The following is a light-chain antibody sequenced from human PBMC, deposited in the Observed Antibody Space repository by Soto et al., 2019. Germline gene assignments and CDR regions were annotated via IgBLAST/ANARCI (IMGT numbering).Light chain of an antibody. CDR2: PAG. CDR3: QQSYNTPFT. Sequence: DIQMTQSPSSLSASVGDSVTITCRASQSISTYLRWYQQIPGRAPTLLIYPAGSLQSEVPSRFSGRGSGTDFTLTITNVQPEDSAIYYCQQSYNTPFTFGPGTKVDIK. V-gene: IGKV1-39*01. J-gene: IGKJ3*01. CDR1: QSISTY.